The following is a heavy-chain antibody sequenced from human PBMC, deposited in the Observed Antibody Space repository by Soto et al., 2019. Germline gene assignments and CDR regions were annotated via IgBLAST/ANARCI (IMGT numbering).Heavy chain of an antibody. Sequence: EVQLVESGGGLVKPGGSLRLSCAASGFTFSSYSMSWVRQAPGKGLEWVSYISSSSTTIYYADSVKGRFTISRDNAQNSLYLQMNSLRDDDTAVYYCARVHADTSGSPPHFDYWGQGTLVTVSS. CDR3: ARVHADTSGSPPHFDY. J-gene: IGHJ4*02. CDR2: ISSSSTTI. V-gene: IGHV3-48*02. D-gene: IGHD3-22*01. CDR1: GFTFSSYS.